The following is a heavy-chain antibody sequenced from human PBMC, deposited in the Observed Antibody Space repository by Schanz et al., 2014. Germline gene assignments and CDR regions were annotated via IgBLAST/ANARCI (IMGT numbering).Heavy chain of an antibody. V-gene: IGHV3-30*04. CDR2: VSFDGSNK. D-gene: IGHD1-7*01. CDR3: ASLIGTTSAHFYGMDV. J-gene: IGHJ6*02. Sequence: QVQLVESGGGEVQPGRSLRLSCAASGFTFTSYAMHWVRQAPGKGLEWVAIVSFDGSNKYYADSVKGRFTISRDNSKNTLYLQMNSLRTEDTAVYFCASLIGTTSAHFYGMDVWGQGTTVTVSS. CDR1: GFTFTSYA.